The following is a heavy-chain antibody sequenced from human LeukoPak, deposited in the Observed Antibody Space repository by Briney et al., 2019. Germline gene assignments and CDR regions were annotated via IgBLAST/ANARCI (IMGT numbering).Heavy chain of an antibody. CDR1: GFTFSSYS. D-gene: IGHD6-19*01. CDR3: ARDPGSHNSSGWYDY. CDR2: ISSSSSYI. V-gene: IGHV3-21*04. Sequence: GRSLRLSCAASGFTFSSYSMNWARQPQGRGLGWVSSISSSSSYIYYADSVKGRVTISRDNAKNSLFLQMNSLGAEDTAVYYCARDPGSHNSSGWYDYWGQGTLVTVSS. J-gene: IGHJ4*02.